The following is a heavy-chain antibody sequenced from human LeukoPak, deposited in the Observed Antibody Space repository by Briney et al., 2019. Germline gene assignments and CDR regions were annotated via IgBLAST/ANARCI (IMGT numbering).Heavy chain of an antibody. J-gene: IGHJ4*02. D-gene: IGHD3-3*01. Sequence: GRSLRLSCAASGFTFSSYAMHWVRQAPGKGLEWVAVISYDGSNKYYADSVKGRFTISRGNSKNTLYLQMNSLRAEDTAVYYCARDLTPAYYDFWSGYCLDYWGQGTLVTVSS. CDR1: GFTFSSYA. CDR3: ARDLTPAYYDFWSGYCLDY. CDR2: ISYDGSNK. V-gene: IGHV3-30-3*01.